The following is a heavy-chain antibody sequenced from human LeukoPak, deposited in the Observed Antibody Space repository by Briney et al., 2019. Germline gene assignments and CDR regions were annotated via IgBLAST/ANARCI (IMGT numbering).Heavy chain of an antibody. CDR2: IYYSGST. J-gene: IGHJ3*02. D-gene: IGHD2-21*01. CDR1: GGSISSGDYY. CDR3: ARVDYCGGDCVDAFDI. Sequence: PSETLSLTCTVSGGSISSGDYYWSWIRQPPGKGLEWIGYIYYSGSTYYNPSLKSRVTISVDTSKNQFSLKLSSVTAADTAVYYCARVDYCGGDCVDAFDIWGQGTMVTVSS. V-gene: IGHV4-30-4*08.